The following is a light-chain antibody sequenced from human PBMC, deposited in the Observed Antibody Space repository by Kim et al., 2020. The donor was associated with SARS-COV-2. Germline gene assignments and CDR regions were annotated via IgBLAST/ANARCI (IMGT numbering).Light chain of an antibody. J-gene: IGKJ1*01. V-gene: IGKV2-24*01. Sequence: PVSISCRSRQSRVHNNGNTYLSWLQQRPGRPPRLLSYQISNRFSGVPDRFSGSGAGTDFTLKINRVEAEDVGIYYCMQATQFPRTFGQGTKVDIK. CDR2: QIS. CDR1: QSRVHNNGNTY. CDR3: MQATQFPRT.